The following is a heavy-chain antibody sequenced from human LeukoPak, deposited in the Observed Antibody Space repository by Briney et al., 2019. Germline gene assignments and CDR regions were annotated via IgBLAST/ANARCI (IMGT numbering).Heavy chain of an antibody. J-gene: IGHJ4*02. CDR2: IYLRDGST. Sequence: ASVKVSCKASGYTSTSNYIHWVRQAPGQGLEWMGMIYLRDGSTSYAQKFQGRVTVTRDTSTSTVHMELSGLRSEDTAVYYCARDQEGFDYWGQGTLVTVSS. CDR1: GYTSTSNY. V-gene: IGHV1-46*01. CDR3: ARDQEGFDY.